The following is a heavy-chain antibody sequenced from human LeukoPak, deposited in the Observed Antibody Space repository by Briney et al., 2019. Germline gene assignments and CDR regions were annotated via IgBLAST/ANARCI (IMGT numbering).Heavy chain of an antibody. Sequence: PSETLSLTCTVSSFSIRSGYYWGWIRQPPGKGLEWIGTIYHSGSTYYNPSLKSRVTMPVDTSKNQFSLKVFSVSAADTGVYYCARVVVRGGNDYWGQGTLVTVSS. CDR3: ARVVVRGGNDY. D-gene: IGHD3-10*01. CDR1: SFSIRSGYY. J-gene: IGHJ4*02. CDR2: IYHSGST. V-gene: IGHV4-38-2*02.